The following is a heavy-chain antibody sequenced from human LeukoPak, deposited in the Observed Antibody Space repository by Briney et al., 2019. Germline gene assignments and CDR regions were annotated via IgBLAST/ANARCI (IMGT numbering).Heavy chain of an antibody. V-gene: IGHV4-34*01. Sequence: SETLSLTCAVYGGSFSGYYWGWIRQPPGKGLEWIGEINHSGSTNYNPSLKSRVTISVDTSKNQFSLKLSSVTAADTAVYYCARGSLPNSDNIVVVPAAPNPLFDYWGQGTLVTVSS. D-gene: IGHD2-2*01. CDR2: INHSGST. J-gene: IGHJ4*02. CDR3: ARGSLPNSDNIVVVPAAPNPLFDY. CDR1: GGSFSGYY.